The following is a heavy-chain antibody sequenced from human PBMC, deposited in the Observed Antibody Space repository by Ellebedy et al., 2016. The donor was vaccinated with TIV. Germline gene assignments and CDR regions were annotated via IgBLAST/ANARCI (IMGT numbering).Heavy chain of an antibody. Sequence: SETLSLTXAVSGGSISSSNWWRWVRQPPGKGLEWIGEIYHSGSTNYNPSLKSRVTISVDKSKNQFSLKLSSVTAADTAVYYCARHMDIVVVPAPLDVWGQGTTVTVSS. CDR2: IYHSGST. J-gene: IGHJ6*02. CDR1: GGSISSSNW. D-gene: IGHD2-2*03. CDR3: ARHMDIVVVPAPLDV. V-gene: IGHV4-4*02.